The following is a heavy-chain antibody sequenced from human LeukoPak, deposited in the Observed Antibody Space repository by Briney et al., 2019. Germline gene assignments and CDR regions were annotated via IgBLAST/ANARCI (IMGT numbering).Heavy chain of an antibody. V-gene: IGHV3-23*01. D-gene: IGHD1-26*01. CDR3: AKIKPRGVVGGSFDY. CDR2: ISGSGGST. J-gene: IGHJ4*02. Sequence: PGGSLRLSCAASGFTFSSYAMSWVRQAPGKGLEWVSAISGSGGSTYYADSVRGRFTISRDNSKNTLYLQMNSLRAEDTTVYYCAKIKPRGVVGGSFDYWGQGTLVTVSS. CDR1: GFTFSSYA.